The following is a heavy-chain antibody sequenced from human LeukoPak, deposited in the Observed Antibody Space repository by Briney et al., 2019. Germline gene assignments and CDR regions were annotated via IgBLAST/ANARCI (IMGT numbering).Heavy chain of an antibody. D-gene: IGHD2-15*01. V-gene: IGHV4-34*01. J-gene: IGHJ4*02. Sequence: PSETLSLTCAVYGVSFSSYYWSWIRQPPGKGLEWIWEINHSGSTNYNPSLKSRVTISVETSKNQFYLKLSSVTAADTAVYYCARGGPLTYGIVVVVASTHMFDYWGQGTLVTVSS. CDR1: GVSFSSYY. CDR2: INHSGST. CDR3: ARGGPLTYGIVVVVASTHMFDY.